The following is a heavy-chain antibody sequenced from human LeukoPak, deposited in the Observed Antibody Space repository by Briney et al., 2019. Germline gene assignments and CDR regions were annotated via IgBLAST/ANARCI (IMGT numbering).Heavy chain of an antibody. CDR2: ISSSGSTI. CDR1: GFTFSSYE. Sequence: GGSLRLSCAASGFTFSSYEMNWVRQAPGKGLEWVSYISSSGSTIYYADSVKGRFTISRDNAKNSLYLQMNSLRAEDTAVYYCASINPTLWFGDRWGQGTLVTVSS. CDR3: ASINPTLWFGDR. J-gene: IGHJ4*02. D-gene: IGHD3-10*01. V-gene: IGHV3-48*03.